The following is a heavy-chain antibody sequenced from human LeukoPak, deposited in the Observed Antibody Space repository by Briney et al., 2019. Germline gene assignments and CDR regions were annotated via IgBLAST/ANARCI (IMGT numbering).Heavy chain of an antibody. V-gene: IGHV1-2*02. CDR1: GYTFTGYY. Sequence: ASVKVSCKASGYTFTGYYMHWVRQAPGQGLEWMGWINPNSGGTNYAQKIQGRVTMTRDTSISTAYMELSRLRSDDTAVYYCARACSGGSCYFGAYDAFDIWGQGTMVTVSS. CDR3: ARACSGGSCYFGAYDAFDI. D-gene: IGHD2-15*01. J-gene: IGHJ3*02. CDR2: INPNSGGT.